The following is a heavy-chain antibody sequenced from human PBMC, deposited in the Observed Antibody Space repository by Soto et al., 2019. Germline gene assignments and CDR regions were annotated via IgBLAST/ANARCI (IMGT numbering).Heavy chain of an antibody. CDR1: GFTFSSYE. J-gene: IGHJ4*02. V-gene: IGHV3-48*03. CDR3: ARNHPYYYDSSGGDY. D-gene: IGHD3-22*01. CDR2: ISSSGSTI. Sequence: SLRLSCAASGFTFSSYEMNWVRQAPGKGLEWVSYISSSGSTIYYADSVKGRFTISRDNAKNSLYLQMNSLRAEDTAVYYCARNHPYYYDSSGGDYWGQGTLVTV.